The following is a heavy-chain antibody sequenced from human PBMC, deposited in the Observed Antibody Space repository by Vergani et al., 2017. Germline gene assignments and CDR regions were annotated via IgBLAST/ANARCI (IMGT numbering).Heavy chain of an antibody. Sequence: EVELVQSGPEMRKPGESLKISCKGSEYRFGNYWIGWVRQMPGKGLEWMGIIYPADSDTRYSPSFQGQVTISADKSISTAFLPWDSLKASDTARYYCARHTTYTDSWGQGTLVTVSS. CDR3: ARHTTYTDS. J-gene: IGHJ4*02. CDR2: IYPADSDT. CDR1: EYRFGNYW. V-gene: IGHV5-51*01. D-gene: IGHD1-1*01.